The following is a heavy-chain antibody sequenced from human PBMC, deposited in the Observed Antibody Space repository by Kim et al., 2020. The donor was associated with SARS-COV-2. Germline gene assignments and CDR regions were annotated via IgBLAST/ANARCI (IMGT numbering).Heavy chain of an antibody. D-gene: IGHD3-22*01. Sequence: SETLSLTCAVYGGSFSGYYWSWIRQPPGKGLEWIGEINHSGSTNYNPSLKSRVTISVDTSKNQFSLKLSSVTAADTAVYYCARVYLGFRVAGTHYYDSSGYRIFDYWGQGTLVTVSS. V-gene: IGHV4-34*01. J-gene: IGHJ4*02. CDR3: ARVYLGFRVAGTHYYDSSGYRIFDY. CDR1: GGSFSGYY. CDR2: INHSGST.